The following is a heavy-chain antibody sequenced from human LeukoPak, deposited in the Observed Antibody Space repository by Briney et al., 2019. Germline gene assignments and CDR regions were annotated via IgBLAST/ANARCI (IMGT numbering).Heavy chain of an antibody. Sequence: GASVKVSCKASGYTFTGYYMHWVRQAPGQGLEWMGWINPNSGGTNYAQKFQGRVTMTRDTSISTAYMELSRLRSDDTAVYYCARLLSRGDFRLDYWGQGTLVTVSS. CDR2: INPNSGGT. V-gene: IGHV1-2*02. J-gene: IGHJ4*02. CDR1: GYTFTGYY. CDR3: ARLLSRGDFRLDY. D-gene: IGHD3-16*02.